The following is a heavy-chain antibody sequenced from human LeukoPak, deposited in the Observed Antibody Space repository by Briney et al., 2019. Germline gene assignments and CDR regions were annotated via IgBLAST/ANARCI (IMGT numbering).Heavy chain of an antibody. V-gene: IGHV3-30*02. Sequence: GGSLRLSCAASGFTFSSYGMHWVRQAPGKGLEWVAFIRYDGTNKYYADSVKGRFTISRDNSKNTLYLQMNSLRAEDTAVYYCAKLSYSSGWYDYFDYWGQGTLVTVSS. CDR3: AKLSYSSGWYDYFDY. D-gene: IGHD6-19*01. CDR1: GFTFSSYG. J-gene: IGHJ4*02. CDR2: IRYDGTNK.